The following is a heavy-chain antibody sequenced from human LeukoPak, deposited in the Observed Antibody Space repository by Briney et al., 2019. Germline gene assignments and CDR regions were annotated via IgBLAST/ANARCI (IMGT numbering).Heavy chain of an antibody. J-gene: IGHJ4*02. CDR2: ISSGATTT. CDR1: GFAFSGYS. V-gene: IGHV3-48*04. Sequence: GGSLRLSCAASGFAFSGYSMHWVRQAPGKGLEWISYISSGATTTYYADSVKGRFTISRDNAGNSLYLQINSLRVDDTAVYYCAKGTVGAKYWGQGTLVIVSS. CDR3: AKGTVGAKY. D-gene: IGHD1-26*01.